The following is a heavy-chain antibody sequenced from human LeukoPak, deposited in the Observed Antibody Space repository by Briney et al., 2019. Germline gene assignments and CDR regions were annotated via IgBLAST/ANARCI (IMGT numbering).Heavy chain of an antibody. Sequence: GGSLRLSCAASGFTVSSNYMSWVRQAPGKGLEWVSVIYSGGSTYYADSVKGRFTISRDNPKNTLYLQMNSLRAEDTAVYYCAREKGSSWYFDYWGQGTLVTVSS. CDR3: AREKGSSWYFDY. V-gene: IGHV3-66*02. CDR1: GFTVSSNY. CDR2: IYSGGST. J-gene: IGHJ4*02. D-gene: IGHD6-13*01.